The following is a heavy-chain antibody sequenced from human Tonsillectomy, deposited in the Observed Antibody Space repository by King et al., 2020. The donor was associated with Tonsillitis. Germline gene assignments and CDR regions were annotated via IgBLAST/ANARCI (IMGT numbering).Heavy chain of an antibody. V-gene: IGHV4-59*01. D-gene: IGHD3-16*02. CDR3: ARDWGSYDYVWGSYRSNAFDI. J-gene: IGHJ3*02. CDR2: IYYSGST. CDR1: GGSISSSH. Sequence: QLQESGPGLVKPSETLSLTCTVSGGSISSSHWSWIRQPPGKGLEWIGYIYYSGSTNYNPSLKSRVTISVDTSKNQFSLKLSSVTAADTAVYYCARDWGSYDYVWGSYRSNAFDIWGQGTMVTVSS.